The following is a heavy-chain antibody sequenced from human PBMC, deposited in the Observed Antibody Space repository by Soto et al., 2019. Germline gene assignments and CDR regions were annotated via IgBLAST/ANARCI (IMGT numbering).Heavy chain of an antibody. CDR3: ARHAISIAVAGGPEVGYWYFGL. Sequence: SETMSVTCRVADGSSSSYYWSWIRQPPGKGLEWIGYIYYSGSTNYNPSLKSRVTISVDTSKNQFSLKLSSVTAADTAVYYCARHAISIAVAGGPEVGYWYFGLWGRGTLVTVSS. J-gene: IGHJ2*01. D-gene: IGHD6-19*01. CDR2: IYYSGST. CDR1: DGSSSSYY. V-gene: IGHV4-59*08.